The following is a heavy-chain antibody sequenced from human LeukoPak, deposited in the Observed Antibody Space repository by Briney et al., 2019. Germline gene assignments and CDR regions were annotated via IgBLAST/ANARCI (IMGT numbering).Heavy chain of an antibody. CDR3: ARKPGYCSSTSCYHLDAFDI. CDR1: GGSISSGSYY. V-gene: IGHV4-61*02. D-gene: IGHD2-2*01. J-gene: IGHJ3*02. Sequence: SETLSLTCTVSGGSISSGSYYWSWIRQPAGKGLEWIGRIYTSGSTNYNPSLKSRVTISVDTSKNQFSLKLSSVTAADTAVHYCARKPGYCSSTSCYHLDAFDIWGQGTMVTVSS. CDR2: IYTSGST.